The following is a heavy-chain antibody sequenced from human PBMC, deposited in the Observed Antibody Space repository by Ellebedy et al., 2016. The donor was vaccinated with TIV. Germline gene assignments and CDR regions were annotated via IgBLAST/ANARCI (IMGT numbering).Heavy chain of an antibody. D-gene: IGHD6-6*01. Sequence: GESLKISXKGSGYSFTSYWIGWVRQMPGKGLEWMGIIYPGDSDTRYSPSFQGQVTISADKSISTAYLQWNSLKASDTAMYYCARQGGIAARSPDYWGQGTLVTVSS. CDR3: ARQGGIAARSPDY. CDR1: GYSFTSYW. V-gene: IGHV5-51*01. J-gene: IGHJ4*02. CDR2: IYPGDSDT.